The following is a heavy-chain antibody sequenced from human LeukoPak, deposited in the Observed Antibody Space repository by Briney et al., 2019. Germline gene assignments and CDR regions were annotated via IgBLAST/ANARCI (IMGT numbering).Heavy chain of an antibody. D-gene: IGHD2/OR15-2a*01. CDR1: GYTYNIYG. J-gene: IGHJ5*02. V-gene: IGHV1-18*01. Sequence: GASVKVSCTASGYTYNIYGISWVRQAPGQGLEWMGWISAYSGNTNYARSLQGRVTLTTDTSTSTAYMELTSLRSDDTAVYYCAFSPGNSLKWLDPWVQGTLVSVSS. CDR2: ISAYSGNT. CDR3: AFSPGNSLKWLDP.